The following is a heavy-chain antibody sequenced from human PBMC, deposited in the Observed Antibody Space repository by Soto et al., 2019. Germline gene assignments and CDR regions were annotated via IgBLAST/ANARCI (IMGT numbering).Heavy chain of an antibody. J-gene: IGHJ1*01. Sequence: VKVSCKASGYTFTSYGISWVRQAPGQGLEWMGWINACNGNTKYSQKFQGRVTITRDTSASTAYMELSSLRSEDTAVYYCASGDCSGGSCYSEYFQHWGQGTLVTVSS. D-gene: IGHD2-15*01. CDR1: GYTFTSYG. V-gene: IGHV1-18*01. CDR2: INACNGNT. CDR3: ASGDCSGGSCYSEYFQH.